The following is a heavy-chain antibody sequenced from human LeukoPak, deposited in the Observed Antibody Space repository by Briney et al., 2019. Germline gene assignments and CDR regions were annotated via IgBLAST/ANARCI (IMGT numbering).Heavy chain of an antibody. D-gene: IGHD6-19*01. J-gene: IGHJ4*02. Sequence: GGSLRLSCAASGFTFSSYAMSWVRQAPGKGLEWVSAVSGSGGSTYYADSVRSRFTVSRDNSQITLYLQMNSLGAEDTAVYFCARGPLTEVAGTTWDSWGRGTLVTVSS. CDR2: VSGSGGST. V-gene: IGHV3-23*01. CDR3: ARGPLTEVAGTTWDS. CDR1: GFTFSSYA.